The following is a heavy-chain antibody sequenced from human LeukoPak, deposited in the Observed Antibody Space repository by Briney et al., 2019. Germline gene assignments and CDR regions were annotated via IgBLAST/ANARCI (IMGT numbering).Heavy chain of an antibody. CDR2: IYYSGIT. V-gene: IGHV4-39*01. J-gene: IGHJ4*02. CDR1: GGSISSSSYY. CDR3: ARQNYDSSGYYY. Sequence: PSETLSLXCTVSGGSISSSSYYWGWIRQPPGKGPEWIGSIYYSGITYYNPSLKSRVTISVDTSKNQFSLKLSSVTAADTAVYYCARQNYDSSGYYYWGQGTLVTVSS. D-gene: IGHD3-22*01.